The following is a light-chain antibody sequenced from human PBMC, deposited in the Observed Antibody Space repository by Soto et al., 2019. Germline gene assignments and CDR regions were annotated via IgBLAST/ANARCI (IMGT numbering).Light chain of an antibody. CDR2: KAS. V-gene: IGKV1-5*03. CDR1: QTISSW. CDR3: QQYNSYLWT. Sequence: DIQLTQSPSFLSASVGDRVTITCRASQTISSWLAWYQQKPGKAPKLLIYKASTLKSGVPSRFSGSGSGTEFTLTISSLQPDDFATYYCQQYNSYLWTFGQGTKV. J-gene: IGKJ1*01.